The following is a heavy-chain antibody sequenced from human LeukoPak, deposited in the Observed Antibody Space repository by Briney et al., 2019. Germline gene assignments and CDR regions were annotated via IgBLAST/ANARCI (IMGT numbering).Heavy chain of an antibody. CDR2: ISAYNGNT. V-gene: IGHV1-18*01. Sequence: ASVKVSCKASGYTFTSYGISWVRQAPGQGLEWMGWISAYNGNTNYAQKLQGRVTMTTDTSTSTVYMELRSLRSEDTAVFYCARDSLRRTYDFWSGYYPADYWGQGTLVTVSS. J-gene: IGHJ4*02. CDR3: ARDSLRRTYDFWSGYYPADY. CDR1: GYTFTSYG. D-gene: IGHD3-3*01.